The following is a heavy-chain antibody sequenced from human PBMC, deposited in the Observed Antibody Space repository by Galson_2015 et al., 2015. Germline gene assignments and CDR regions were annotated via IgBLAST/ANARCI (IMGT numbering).Heavy chain of an antibody. Sequence: SLRLSCAASGFTFSTYTMSWVRQAPGKGLEWVSTISSSGSSTYYADSVKGRFTISRDNSKNTLYLQMNSLRAEDTAIYYCAKPLENWNPPGDYWGQGTLVTVSS. CDR3: AKPLENWNPPGDY. CDR1: GFTFSTYT. J-gene: IGHJ4*02. D-gene: IGHD1-1*01. V-gene: IGHV3-23*01. CDR2: ISSSGSST.